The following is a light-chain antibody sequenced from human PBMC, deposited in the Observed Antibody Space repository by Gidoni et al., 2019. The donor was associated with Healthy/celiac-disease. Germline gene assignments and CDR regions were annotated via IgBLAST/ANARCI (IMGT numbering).Light chain of an antibody. V-gene: IGKV4-1*01. Sequence: DIVMTQSPDYLAGSRGGRATINCKSSQSVLYSSNHTNYLAWYQQKSGQPPRLLISWASTRESGVPDRFSGSASGTDFTLTLSRLHAADVAVYYCQQYYSFHTFXGXTKVEIK. CDR3: QQYYSFHT. CDR1: QSVLYSSNHTNY. J-gene: IGKJ4*01. CDR2: WAS.